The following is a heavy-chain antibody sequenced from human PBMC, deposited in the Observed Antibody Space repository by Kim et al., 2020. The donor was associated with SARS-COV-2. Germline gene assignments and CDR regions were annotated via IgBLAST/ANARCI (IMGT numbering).Heavy chain of an antibody. Sequence: GGSLRLSCAASGFTFSSYGMHWVRQAPGKGLEWVAVISYDGSNKYYADSVKGRFTISRDNSKNTLYLQMNSLRAEDTAVYYCAKDELVVAATTLDYYYY. V-gene: IGHV3-30*18. J-gene: IGHJ6*01. CDR1: GFTFSSYG. D-gene: IGHD2-15*01. CDR2: ISYDGSNK. CDR3: AKDELVVAATTLDYYYY.